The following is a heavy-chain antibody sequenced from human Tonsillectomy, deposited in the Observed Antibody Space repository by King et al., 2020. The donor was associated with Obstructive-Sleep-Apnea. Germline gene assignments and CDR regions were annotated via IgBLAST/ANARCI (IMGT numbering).Heavy chain of an antibody. D-gene: IGHD2-15*01. CDR3: ARDSQYCSGGSCYPYYFDY. J-gene: IGHJ4*02. Sequence: VQLVEAGGGLVKWGGSLRLSCAASGFTFSSYSMNWVRQAPGKGLEWVSYISSSGSHIHYADSVKGRFTISRDNAKNSLYLQMNSLRAEDTAVYFCARDSQYCSGGSCYPYYFDYWGQGTLVTVSS. V-gene: IGHV3-21*01. CDR1: GFTFSSYS. CDR2: ISSSGSHI.